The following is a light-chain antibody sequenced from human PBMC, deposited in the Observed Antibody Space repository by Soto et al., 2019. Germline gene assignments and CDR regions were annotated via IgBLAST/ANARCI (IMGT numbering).Light chain of an antibody. Sequence: DIQMTQSPSSLSASVGDRVTITCRASQSISSYLNWYQQKPGKAPKLLIYAASSLQSGVPSRFSGSGSGTDFTLTTSSLQPEDFATYYCQQSYSTPRKFSQGTKVEIK. CDR2: AAS. CDR1: QSISSY. J-gene: IGKJ1*01. V-gene: IGKV1-39*01. CDR3: QQSYSTPRK.